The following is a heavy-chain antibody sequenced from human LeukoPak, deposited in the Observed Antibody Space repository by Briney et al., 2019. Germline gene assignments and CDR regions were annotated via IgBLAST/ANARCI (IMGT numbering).Heavy chain of an antibody. Sequence: TGGSLRLSCAASGFTFPSYAMSWVRQAPGKGLNWVSAISDSGGSTYYADSVKGRFTISRDNSKNTLYLQMNSLRAEDTAVYYCAKRSDGYSGFDYWGQGTLVTLSS. V-gene: IGHV3-23*01. J-gene: IGHJ4*02. CDR3: AKRSDGYSGFDY. CDR2: ISDSGGST. D-gene: IGHD5-18*01. CDR1: GFTFPSYA.